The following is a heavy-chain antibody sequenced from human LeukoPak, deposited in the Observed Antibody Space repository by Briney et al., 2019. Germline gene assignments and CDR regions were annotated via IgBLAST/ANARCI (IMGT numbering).Heavy chain of an antibody. D-gene: IGHD3-16*01. CDR1: GFTFSGSG. CDR3: ARVLPGGAKAFNI. Sequence: GGSLRLSCAASGFTFSGSGMHWVRQAPGKGPEWVAFIRYDESVKSYANSVKGRFTGSRDNSKNTLFLQMNNLRAEDTAVYYCARVLPGGAKAFNIWGLGTMVIVSS. J-gene: IGHJ3*02. CDR2: IRYDESVK. V-gene: IGHV3-30*02.